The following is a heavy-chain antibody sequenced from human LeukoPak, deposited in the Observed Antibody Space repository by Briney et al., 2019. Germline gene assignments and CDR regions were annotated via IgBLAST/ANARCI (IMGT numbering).Heavy chain of an antibody. D-gene: IGHD6-19*01. V-gene: IGHV3-23*01. J-gene: IGHJ4*02. CDR3: AKDPSSYSSGSH. CDR1: GFTFSSYA. Sequence: PGGSLRLSCAASGFTFSSYAMHWVRQAPGKGLEWVSGTSGSGDTTYYADSVKGRFTISRDNSKNTLFLQMNSLRAEDTAVYYCAKDPSSYSSGSHWGQGTLVTVSS. CDR2: TSGSGDTT.